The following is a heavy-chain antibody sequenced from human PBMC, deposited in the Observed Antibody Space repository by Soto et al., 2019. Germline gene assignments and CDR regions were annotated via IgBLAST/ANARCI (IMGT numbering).Heavy chain of an antibody. D-gene: IGHD6-13*01. J-gene: IGHJ5*02. V-gene: IGHV4-34*01. CDR2: INHSGST. Sequence: SETLSLTCAVYGGSFSGYYWSWIRQPPGKGLEWIGEINHSGSTNYNPSLKSRVTISVDTSKNQFSLKLSSVTAADTAVYYCARDRNRLGRMSIAAAGTSRFDPWGQGTLVTVSS. CDR3: ARDRNRLGRMSIAAAGTSRFDP. CDR1: GGSFSGYY.